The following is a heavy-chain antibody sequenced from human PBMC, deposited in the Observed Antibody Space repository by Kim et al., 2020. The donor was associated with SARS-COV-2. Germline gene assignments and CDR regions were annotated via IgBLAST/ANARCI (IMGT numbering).Heavy chain of an antibody. J-gene: IGHJ3*02. CDR2: IYYSGST. D-gene: IGHD2-21*01. CDR1: GGSISSSSYY. V-gene: IGHV4-39*01. CDR3: ARHDRDYYPDRYDAFDI. Sequence: SETLSLTCTVSGGSISSSSYYWGWIRQPPGKGLEWIGSIYYSGSTYYNPSLKSRVTISVDTSKNQFSLKLSSVTAADTAVYYCARHDRDYYPDRYDAFDIWGQGTMVTVSS.